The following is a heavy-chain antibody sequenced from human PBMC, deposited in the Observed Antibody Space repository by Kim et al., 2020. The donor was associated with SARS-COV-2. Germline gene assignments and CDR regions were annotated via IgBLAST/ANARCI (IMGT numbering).Heavy chain of an antibody. D-gene: IGHD1-20*01. J-gene: IGHJ6*02. V-gene: IGHV1-18*04. CDR1: GYTFTSYG. CDR2: ISAYNGNT. CDR3: ARDYNWNPPADYYYYGMDV. Sequence: ASVKVSCKASGYTFTSYGISWVRQAPGQGLEWMGWISAYNGNTNYAQKLQGRVTMTTDTSTSTAYMELRSLRSDDTAVYYCARDYNWNPPADYYYYGMDVWGQGTTVTVSS.